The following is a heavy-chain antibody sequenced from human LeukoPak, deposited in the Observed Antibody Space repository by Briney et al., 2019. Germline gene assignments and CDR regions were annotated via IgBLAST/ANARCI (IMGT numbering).Heavy chain of an antibody. V-gene: IGHV1-18*01. J-gene: IGHJ5*02. Sequence: ASVKVSCKASGYTFTNYGISWVRQAPGQGLEWMGWISGYNGKTNYAQKPQGRVTMTTDTSTSTAYMELRSLRSDDTAVYYCARDAREVLLWFGEFFPWGQGTLVTVSS. CDR3: ARDAREVLLWFGEFFP. D-gene: IGHD3-10*01. CDR2: ISGYNGKT. CDR1: GYTFTNYG.